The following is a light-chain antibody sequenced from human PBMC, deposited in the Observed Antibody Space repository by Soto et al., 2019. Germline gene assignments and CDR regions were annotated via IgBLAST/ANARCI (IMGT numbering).Light chain of an antibody. J-gene: IGLJ3*02. CDR2: EVS. V-gene: IGLV2-23*02. Sequence: QYVLTQPASVSGSPGQSITISCTGTSSDVGSYNLVSWYQQHPGKAPKLMIYEVSKRPSGVSNRFSGSKSGNTASLTISGLQAEDEADYYCCSYAGSSTFWVFGGGTKLTVL. CDR3: CSYAGSSTFWV. CDR1: SSDVGSYNL.